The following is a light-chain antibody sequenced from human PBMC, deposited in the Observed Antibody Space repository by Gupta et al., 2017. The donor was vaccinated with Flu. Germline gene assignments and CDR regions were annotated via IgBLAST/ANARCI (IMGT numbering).Light chain of an antibody. CDR3: VPYTGSSILV. J-gene: IGLJ3*02. Sequence: QTVVTQEASVSVSPGATVTLTCGLSSGSVSTSYYPSWYQQNPGQAPSTLIYSTNTRSSGVPDRVAGYKLGNTDAPNTMGPQAEDEADYYCVPYTGSSILVFGGGTKLTVL. CDR1: SGSVSTSYY. CDR2: STN. V-gene: IGLV8-61*01.